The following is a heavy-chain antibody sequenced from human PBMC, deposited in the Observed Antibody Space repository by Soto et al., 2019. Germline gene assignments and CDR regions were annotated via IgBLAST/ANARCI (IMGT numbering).Heavy chain of an antibody. Sequence: PGGSLRLSCAASGFTFSSYAMHWVRQAPGKGLEWVAVISYDGSNKYYADSVKGRFTISRDNSKNTLYLQMNSLRAEDTAVYYCARDWGGSQTGGWFDPWGQGTLVPSPQ. J-gene: IGHJ5*02. CDR2: ISYDGSNK. V-gene: IGHV3-30-3*01. CDR1: GFTFSSYA. CDR3: ARDWGGSQTGGWFDP. D-gene: IGHD2-15*01.